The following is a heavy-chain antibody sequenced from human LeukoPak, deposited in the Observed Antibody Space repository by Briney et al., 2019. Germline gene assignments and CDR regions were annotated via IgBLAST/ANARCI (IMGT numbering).Heavy chain of an antibody. J-gene: IGHJ3*02. V-gene: IGHV4-38-2*02. D-gene: IGHD3-10*01. CDR1: GYSINSDYF. CDR2: IFESGST. CDR3: AKSNGYGLVDI. Sequence: SETLSLTCTVSGYSINSDYFWGWIRQSPGKGLEWIGSIFESGSTYYNPSLKSRVTISVDTSKNQFSLKLHSVTAADTAVYYCAKSNGYGLVDIWGQGTMVTVSS.